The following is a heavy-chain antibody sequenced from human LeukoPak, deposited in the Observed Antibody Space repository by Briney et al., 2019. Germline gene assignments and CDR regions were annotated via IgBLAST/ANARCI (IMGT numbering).Heavy chain of an antibody. J-gene: IGHJ4*02. Sequence: GGSLRLSCAASGFTFSSYWMSWVRQAPGKGLEWVANIKQDGSEKYYVDSVKGRFTISRDNAKNSLYLQMNSLRAEDTAVYYCARDRYCSSTSCYTKYNSSPGHSDYWGQGTLVTVSS. D-gene: IGHD2-2*02. CDR3: ARDRYCSSTSCYTKYNSSPGHSDY. CDR1: GFTFSSYW. V-gene: IGHV3-7*01. CDR2: IKQDGSEK.